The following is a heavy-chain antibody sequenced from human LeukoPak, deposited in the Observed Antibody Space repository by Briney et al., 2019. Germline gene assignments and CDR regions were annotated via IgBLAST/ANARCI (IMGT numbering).Heavy chain of an antibody. V-gene: IGHV3-21*01. J-gene: IGHJ4*02. D-gene: IGHD3-10*01. CDR2: ISSSSSYI. Sequence: GGSLRLSCAASRFTFSSYSMNWVRQAPGKGLEWVSSISSSSSYIYYADSVKGRFTISRDNAKNSLYLQMNSLRAEDTAVYYCARESNMPRGYYGSGSYSDYWGQGTLVTVSS. CDR1: RFTFSSYS. CDR3: ARESNMPRGYYGSGSYSDY.